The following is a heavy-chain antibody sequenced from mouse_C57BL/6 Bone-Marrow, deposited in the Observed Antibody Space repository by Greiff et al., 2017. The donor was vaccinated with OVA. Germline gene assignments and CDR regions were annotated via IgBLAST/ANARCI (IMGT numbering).Heavy chain of an antibody. Sequence: EVQLQQSGAELVRPGASVKLSCTASGFNIKDDYMHWVKQRPEQGLEWIGWIDPENGDTEYASKFQGKATITADTSSNTAYLQLSSLTSEDTAVYYCTTRVVTTRGAWFAYWGQGTLVTVSA. CDR2: IDPENGDT. CDR1: GFNIKDDY. J-gene: IGHJ3*01. CDR3: TTRVVTTRGAWFAY. D-gene: IGHD2-2*01. V-gene: IGHV14-4*01.